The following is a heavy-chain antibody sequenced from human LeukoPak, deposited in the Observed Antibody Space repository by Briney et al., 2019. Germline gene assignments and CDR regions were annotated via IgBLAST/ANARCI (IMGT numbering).Heavy chain of an antibody. Sequence: ASVKVSCKASGYTFTDYYVHWVRQAPGQGLEWMGWINPNSGGTTYAQGFQGRVTMTRDMSINTAYMELSRLRSDDTAVYYCARDYSGSWYFDYWGQGTLVTVSS. CDR2: INPNSGGT. CDR3: ARDYSGSWYFDY. D-gene: IGHD6-13*01. CDR1: GYTFTDYY. J-gene: IGHJ4*02. V-gene: IGHV1-2*02.